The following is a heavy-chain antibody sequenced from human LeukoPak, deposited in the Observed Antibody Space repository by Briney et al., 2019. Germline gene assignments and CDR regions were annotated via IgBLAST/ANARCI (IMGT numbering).Heavy chain of an antibody. CDR2: ISYDGSNK. J-gene: IGHJ5*02. D-gene: IGHD2-2*01. V-gene: IGHV3-30-3*01. Sequence: PGGSLRLSCAASGFTYSSYAMHWVRQAPGKGLEWVAVISYDGSNKYYADSVKGRFTISRDNSKNTLYLQMNSLRAEDTAVYYCAREDIVVVPAAITWFDPWGQGTLVTVSS. CDR3: AREDIVVVPAAITWFDP. CDR1: GFTYSSYA.